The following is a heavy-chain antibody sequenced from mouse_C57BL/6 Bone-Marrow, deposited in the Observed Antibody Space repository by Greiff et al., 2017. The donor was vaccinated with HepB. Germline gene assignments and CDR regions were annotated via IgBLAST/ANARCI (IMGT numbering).Heavy chain of an antibody. CDR1: GYSITSGYY. CDR2: ISYDGSN. V-gene: IGHV3-6*01. CDR3: ARRGSYGNSFAY. Sequence: DVQLQESGPGLVKPSQSLSLTCSVTGYSITSGYYWNWIRQFPGNKLEWMGYISYDGSNNYNPSLKNRISITRDTSKNQFFLKLNSVTTEDTATYYCARRGSYGNSFAYWGQGTLVTVSA. D-gene: IGHD2-1*01. J-gene: IGHJ3*01.